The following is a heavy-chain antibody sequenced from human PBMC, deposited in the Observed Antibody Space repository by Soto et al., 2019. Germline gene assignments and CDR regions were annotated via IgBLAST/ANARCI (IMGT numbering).Heavy chain of an antibody. CDR3: ARHVAVPRTRGFDY. Sequence: QVQLQESGPGLVKPSGTLSLTCAVSGASISDNWWSWVRQPPGKGLEWIGEIYHSGTTTYNPSLKSRVIISVDKAASQISLTLNSVTAAVTAIYYCARHVAVPRTRGFDYWGQGTPVTVSS. J-gene: IGHJ4*02. CDR1: GASISDNW. V-gene: IGHV4-4*02. CDR2: IYHSGTT. D-gene: IGHD2-15*01.